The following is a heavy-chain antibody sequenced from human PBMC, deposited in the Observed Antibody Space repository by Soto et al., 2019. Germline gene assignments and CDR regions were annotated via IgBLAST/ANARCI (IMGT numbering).Heavy chain of an antibody. CDR2: IYYSGST. J-gene: IGHJ6*02. V-gene: IGHV4-59*01. CDR3: ARVGDYYYGMEV. CDR1: GGSISSYY. Sequence: PSETLSLTCTVSGGSISSYYWSWIRQPPGKGLEWIGYIYYSGSTNYNPSLKSRVTISVDTSKNQFSLKLSSVTAADTAVYYCARVGDYYYGMEVWGQGTTVTVS. D-gene: IGHD3-16*01.